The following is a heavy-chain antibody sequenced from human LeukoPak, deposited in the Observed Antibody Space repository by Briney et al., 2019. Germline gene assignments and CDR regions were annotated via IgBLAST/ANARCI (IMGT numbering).Heavy chain of an antibody. V-gene: IGHV3-21*01. CDR2: ISSSSSYI. CDR1: GLTFSNYA. J-gene: IGHJ4*02. Sequence: PGGSLRLSCAVSGLTFSNYAMSWVRQAPGMGLEWVSSISSSSSYIYYADSVKGRFTISRDNAKNSLYLQMNSLRAEDTAVYYCARGFITIFGVVTSGFDYWGQGTLVTVSS. D-gene: IGHD3-3*01. CDR3: ARGFITIFGVVTSGFDY.